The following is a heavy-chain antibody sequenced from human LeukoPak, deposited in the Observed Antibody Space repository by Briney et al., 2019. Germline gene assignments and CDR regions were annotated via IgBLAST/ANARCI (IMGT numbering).Heavy chain of an antibody. D-gene: IGHD1-1*01. J-gene: IGHJ4*02. CDR1: GFSFSTYW. V-gene: IGHV3-74*01. Sequence: GGSLRLSCAASGFSFSTYWMHWVRQAPGKGLVWVSRINPDGRSASYADSVKGRFTISRDNAKNTLYLQRSSLRADDTAVYYCARGGLEPVDYSGQGTLVTVSS. CDR3: ARGGLEPVDY. CDR2: INPDGRSA.